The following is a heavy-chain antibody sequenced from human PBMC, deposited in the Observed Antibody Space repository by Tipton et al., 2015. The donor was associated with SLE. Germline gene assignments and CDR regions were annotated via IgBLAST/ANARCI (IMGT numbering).Heavy chain of an antibody. D-gene: IGHD3-16*02. CDR1: GFTSSSYA. J-gene: IGHJ4*02. Sequence: SLRLSCAASGFTSSSYAMNWVRQAPGKGLEWVSGISGNGGSTYYADSVKGRFTMSRDNSKNTLYLQMNSLRADDTAVYYCAKTPYDYVWGSYRRLDYWGQGTLVPASS. CDR3: AKTPYDYVWGSYRRLDY. CDR2: ISGNGGST. V-gene: IGHV3-23*01.